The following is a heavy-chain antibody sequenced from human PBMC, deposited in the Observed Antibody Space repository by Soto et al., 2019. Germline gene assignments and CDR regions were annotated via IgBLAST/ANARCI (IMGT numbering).Heavy chain of an antibody. V-gene: IGHV3-11*01. CDR2: ISSSGSTI. Sequence: PGGSLRLSCAASGFTFSGYYMSWIRQAPGKGLEWVSYISSSGSTIYYADSVKGRFTISRDNAKNSLYLQMNSLRAEDTAVYYCASTKYYDSSGYYWPHYYGMDVWGQGTTVTVSS. D-gene: IGHD3-22*01. CDR1: GFTFSGYY. CDR3: ASTKYYDSSGYYWPHYYGMDV. J-gene: IGHJ6*02.